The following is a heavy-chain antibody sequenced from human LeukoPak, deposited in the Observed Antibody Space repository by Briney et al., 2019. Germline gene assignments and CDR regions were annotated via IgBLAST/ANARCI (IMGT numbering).Heavy chain of an antibody. Sequence: GGSLRLSCAASGFTFSSYGMHWVRQAPGKGLEWVAVISYDGSNKYYADSVKGRFTISRDNSKNTLYLQMNSLRAEDTAVYYCAKVHTDGGKGLDYYYYYGMDVWGQGTTVTVSS. CDR3: AKVHTDGGKGLDYYYYYGMDV. V-gene: IGHV3-30*18. CDR1: GFTFSSYG. CDR2: ISYDGSNK. D-gene: IGHD2-21*01. J-gene: IGHJ6*02.